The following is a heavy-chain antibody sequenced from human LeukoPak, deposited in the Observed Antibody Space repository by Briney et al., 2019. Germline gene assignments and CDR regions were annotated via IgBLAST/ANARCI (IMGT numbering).Heavy chain of an antibody. CDR3: ASGHGDLFDY. J-gene: IGHJ4*02. D-gene: IGHD4-17*01. CDR2: ITRDSIYT. CDR1: GFSFSNYN. Sequence: GESLRLSCAASGFSFSNYNMNWVRQTPGKGLEWVSSITRDSIYTFYADSVKGRFTISRDNAKNSLYLQMNSLGAEDTAVYYCASGHGDLFDYWGQGTLVTVSS. V-gene: IGHV3-21*01.